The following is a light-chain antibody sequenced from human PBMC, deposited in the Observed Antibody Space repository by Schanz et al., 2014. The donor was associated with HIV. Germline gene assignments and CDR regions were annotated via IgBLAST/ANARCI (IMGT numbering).Light chain of an antibody. CDR1: GSNIGSNY. CDR2: DND. J-gene: IGLJ1*01. V-gene: IGLV1-51*01. Sequence: QSVLTQPPSVSAAPGQKVTISCSGSGSNIGSNYVSWYQQLPGTAPKLLIYDNDKRPSGIPDRFSGTKSDTSATLGITGLQTGDEADYYCGTWDSSLSAYVFGTGTKLTVL. CDR3: GTWDSSLSAYV.